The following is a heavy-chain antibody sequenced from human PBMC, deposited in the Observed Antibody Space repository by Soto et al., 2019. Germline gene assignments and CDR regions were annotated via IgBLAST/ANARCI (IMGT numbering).Heavy chain of an antibody. J-gene: IGHJ4*02. Sequence: SETLSLTCSVSGGSISSKNYYWGWIRQPPGKGIEWIGIIYYSGTTYYNSSLKSRVIISVDTSKNQFSLKLSSVTAADTALYYCARRPSYYYDSSGFDPFDYWGQGTLVTVPS. CDR1: GGSISSKNYY. D-gene: IGHD3-22*01. CDR3: ARRPSYYYDSSGFDPFDY. CDR2: IYYSGTT. V-gene: IGHV4-39*01.